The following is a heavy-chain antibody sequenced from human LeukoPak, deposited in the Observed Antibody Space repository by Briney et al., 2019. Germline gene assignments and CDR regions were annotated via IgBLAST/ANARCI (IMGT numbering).Heavy chain of an antibody. CDR3: AKVLTPYQQHGFDY. J-gene: IGHJ4*02. V-gene: IGHV3-23*01. D-gene: IGHD2-2*01. Sequence: PGASLGFSCAASGFTFSSYAMSWVRQAPGKGLEWVSAISGSGGSTYYADSVKGRFTISRDNSKNTLYLQMNSLRAEDTAVYYCAKVLTPYQQHGFDYWGQGRLVTVSS. CDR2: ISGSGGST. CDR1: GFTFSSYA.